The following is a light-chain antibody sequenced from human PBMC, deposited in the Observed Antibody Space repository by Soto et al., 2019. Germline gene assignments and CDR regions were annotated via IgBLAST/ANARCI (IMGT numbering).Light chain of an antibody. J-gene: IGKJ3*01. CDR1: QSVGTY. Sequence: EIVLTQSPATLSLSPGERATLSCRASQSVGTYLAWYQQKPGQAPGLLIYDASNRAAGIPARFSGSGSGTDFTLTISSLEPEDFAVYYCQQRNRWPPIFTFGPGTKVDFK. CDR3: QQRNRWPPIFT. CDR2: DAS. V-gene: IGKV3-11*01.